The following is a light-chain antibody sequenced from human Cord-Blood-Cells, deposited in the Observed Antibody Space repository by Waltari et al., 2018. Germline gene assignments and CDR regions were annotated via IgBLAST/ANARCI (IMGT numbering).Light chain of an antibody. CDR3: QQYGSSPYT. Sequence: EIVLTQSPGTLSLSPGESAILSCRASQSVSSSYLAWYQQKPGQAPRLLLYGASSRATGIPDRFSGSGSGTDFTLTISRLEPEDFAVYYCQQYGSSPYTFGQGTKLEIK. V-gene: IGKV3-20*01. J-gene: IGKJ2*01. CDR1: QSVSSSY. CDR2: GAS.